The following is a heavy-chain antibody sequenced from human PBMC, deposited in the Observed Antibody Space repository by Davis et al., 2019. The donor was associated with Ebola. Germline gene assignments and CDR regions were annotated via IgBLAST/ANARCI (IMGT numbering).Heavy chain of an antibody. J-gene: IGHJ4*02. Sequence: GESLKIPCPASGFTFGDYAMSWVRQAPGKGLEWVGFIRSKAYGGTTEYAASVKGRFTISRDDSKSIAYLQMDSLKTEDTAVYYCSRDYDGAGDYWGQGTLVTVSS. CDR3: SRDYDGAGDY. CDR2: IRSKAYGGTT. V-gene: IGHV3-49*04. D-gene: IGHD4-23*01. CDR1: GFTFGDYA.